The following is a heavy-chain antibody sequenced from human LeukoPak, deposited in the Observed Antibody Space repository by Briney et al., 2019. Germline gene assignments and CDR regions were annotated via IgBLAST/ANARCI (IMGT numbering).Heavy chain of an antibody. CDR3: ATHTMVRGVIFDY. J-gene: IGHJ4*02. D-gene: IGHD3-10*01. Sequence: ASVKVSCKASGYTFTGYYMHWVRQAPGQGLEWMGWINPNSGGTNYAQKFQGRVTMTRDTSISTAYMELSRLRSDDTAVYYCATHTMVRGVIFDYWGQGTLVTVSS. CDR2: INPNSGGT. CDR1: GYTFTGYY. V-gene: IGHV1-2*02.